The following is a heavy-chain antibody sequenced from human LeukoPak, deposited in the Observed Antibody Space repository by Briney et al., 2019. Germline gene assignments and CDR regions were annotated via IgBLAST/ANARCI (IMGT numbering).Heavy chain of an antibody. Sequence: GGSLRLSCAASGFSFDDYAMHWVRQAPGKGLEWVSIISGDGISTAYAESVQGRLTVSRDNRKNVLYLQMNSLTTEDIAFYYCAKDIGALIVSSECLHHWGQGTLVTVSS. J-gene: IGHJ1*01. CDR3: AKDIGALIVSSECLHH. CDR1: GFSFDDYA. V-gene: IGHV3-43*02. CDR2: ISGDGIST. D-gene: IGHD3-10*01.